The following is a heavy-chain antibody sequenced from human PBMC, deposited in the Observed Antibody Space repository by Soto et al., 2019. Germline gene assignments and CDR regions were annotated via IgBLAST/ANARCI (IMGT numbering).Heavy chain of an antibody. Sequence: QVQLVESGGGVVQPGRSLRLSCAASGFTFSSYGMHWVRQAPGKGLEWVAVIWYDGSNKYYADSVKGRFTISRDNSKNTLYLQMNSLRAEDTAVYYCARGSMITFGGVIARSGPRFDYWGQGTLVTVSS. V-gene: IGHV3-33*01. CDR3: ARGSMITFGGVIARSGPRFDY. CDR2: IWYDGSNK. D-gene: IGHD3-16*02. J-gene: IGHJ4*02. CDR1: GFTFSSYG.